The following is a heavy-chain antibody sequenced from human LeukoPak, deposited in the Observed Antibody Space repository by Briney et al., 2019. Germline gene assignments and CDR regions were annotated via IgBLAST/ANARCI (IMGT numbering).Heavy chain of an antibody. V-gene: IGHV1-46*01. CDR3: ARDDNGDNWFDP. J-gene: IGHJ5*02. Sequence: ASVKVSCKASGYTFTNFYMHWVRQAPGQGLEWMGVINPSGGSTSYAQKFQSRVTMTRDTSTSTVYMELSSLRSEDTAVYYCARDDNGDNWFDPWGQGTLVTVSS. CDR1: GYTFTNFY. D-gene: IGHD4-17*01. CDR2: INPSGGST.